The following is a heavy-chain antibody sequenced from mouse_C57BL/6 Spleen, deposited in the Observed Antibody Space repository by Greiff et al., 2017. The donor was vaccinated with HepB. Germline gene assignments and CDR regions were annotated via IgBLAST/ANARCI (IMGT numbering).Heavy chain of an antibody. CDR2: ISSGSSTI. CDR3: ARAYDGYFGGFAY. CDR1: GFTFSDYG. J-gene: IGHJ3*01. D-gene: IGHD2-3*01. V-gene: IGHV5-17*01. Sequence: EVKLVESGGGLVKPGGSLKLSCAASGFTFSDYGMHWVRQAPEKGLEWVAYISSGSSTIYYADTVKGRFTISRDNAKNTLFLQMTSLSSDDTAMYYCARAYDGYFGGFAYWGQGTLVTVSA.